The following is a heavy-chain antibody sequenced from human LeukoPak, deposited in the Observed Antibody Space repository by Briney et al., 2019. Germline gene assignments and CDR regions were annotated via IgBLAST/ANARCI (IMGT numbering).Heavy chain of an antibody. CDR1: GGTFSSYA. D-gene: IGHD6-13*01. V-gene: IGHV1-69*13. J-gene: IGHJ4*02. Sequence: SVKVSCKASGGTFSSYAISWVRQAPGQGLEWMGGIIPIFGTANYAQKFQGRVTITADESTSTAYMELSSLRSEDTAVYYCATQGRGEQLVEYYFDYRGQGTLVTVSS. CDR3: ATQGRGEQLVEYYFDY. CDR2: IIPIFGTA.